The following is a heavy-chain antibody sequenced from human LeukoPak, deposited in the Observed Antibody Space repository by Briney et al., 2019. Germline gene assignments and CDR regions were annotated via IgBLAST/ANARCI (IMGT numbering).Heavy chain of an antibody. CDR1: GFTFSDYY. V-gene: IGHV3-23*01. CDR2: ISGSGGST. CDR3: AKPGSSGWTPFDY. J-gene: IGHJ4*02. Sequence: GGSLRLSCAASGFTFSDYYMSWVRQAPGKGLEWVSAISGSGGSTYYADSVKGRFTISRDNSKNTLYLQMNSLRAEDTAVYYCAKPGSSGWTPFDYWGQGTLVTVSS. D-gene: IGHD6-19*01.